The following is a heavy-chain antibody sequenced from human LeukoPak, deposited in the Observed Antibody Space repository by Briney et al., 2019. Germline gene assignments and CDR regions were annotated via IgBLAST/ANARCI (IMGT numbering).Heavy chain of an antibody. J-gene: IGHJ4*02. CDR2: IYTSRST. CDR1: GGSISSYY. Sequence: SETLSLTCTVSGGSISSYYWSWIRQPAGKGLEWIGRIYTSRSTNYNPSLKSRVTMSVDTSKNQFSLKLSSVTAADTAVYYCARDSWVGATFDYWGQGTLVTVSS. CDR3: ARDSWVGATFDY. D-gene: IGHD1-26*01. V-gene: IGHV4-4*07.